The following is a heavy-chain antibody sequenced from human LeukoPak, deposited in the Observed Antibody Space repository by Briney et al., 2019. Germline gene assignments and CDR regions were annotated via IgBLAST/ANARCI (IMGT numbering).Heavy chain of an antibody. V-gene: IGHV3-23*01. J-gene: IGHJ6*02. Sequence: GGSLRLSCAASGFTFSSYAMHWVRQAPGKGLEWVSAISESGGSTYYADSVKGRFTISRDNSKNTLYLQMNSLRAEDTAVYYCAKAGCSSSPDRFYYGMDVWGQGTTVTVSS. CDR1: GFTFSSYA. D-gene: IGHD6-13*01. CDR3: AKAGCSSSPDRFYYGMDV. CDR2: ISESGGST.